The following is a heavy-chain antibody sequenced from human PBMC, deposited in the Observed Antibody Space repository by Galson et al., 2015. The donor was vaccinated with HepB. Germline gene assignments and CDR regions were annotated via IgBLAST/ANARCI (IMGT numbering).Heavy chain of an antibody. Sequence: SVKVSCKASGYTFTSYAMHWVRQAPGQRLEWMGWINAGNGNTKYSQKFQGRVTITRDTSASTAYMELSSLRSEDTAVYYCASPPAATAHDYYYYGMDVWGQGTTVTVSS. CDR3: ASPPAATAHDYYYYGMDV. CDR1: GYTFTSYA. V-gene: IGHV1-3*01. J-gene: IGHJ6*02. D-gene: IGHD2-2*01. CDR2: INAGNGNT.